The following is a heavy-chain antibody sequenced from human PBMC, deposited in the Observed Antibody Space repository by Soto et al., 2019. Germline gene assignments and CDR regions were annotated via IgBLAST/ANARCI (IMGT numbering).Heavy chain of an antibody. CDR2: ISGSGGST. J-gene: IGHJ4*02. CDR3: AKVQERGIFGVVIRRHFDY. Sequence: GGSLRLSCAASGFTFSSYAMSWVLQGPGKGLEWVSAISGSGGSTYYADSVKGRFTISRDNSKNTLYLQMIRLRAEDTAVYYCAKVQERGIFGVVIRRHFDYWGQGTLVTVSS. D-gene: IGHD3-3*01. V-gene: IGHV3-23*01. CDR1: GFTFSSYA.